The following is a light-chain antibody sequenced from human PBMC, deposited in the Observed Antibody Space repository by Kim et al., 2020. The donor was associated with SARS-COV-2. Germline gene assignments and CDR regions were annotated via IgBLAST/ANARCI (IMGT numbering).Light chain of an antibody. V-gene: IGLV3-9*01. Sequence: SVAQGQTASIIWGGNIIGRKNVHWYQQRPGQAPVLVIYRDSHRPSGIPERFSGSNSGNTATLTINRAQAGDEADYYCQVWHSSTYVFGPGTKVTVL. CDR2: RDS. J-gene: IGLJ1*01. CDR3: QVWHSSTYV. CDR1: IIGRKN.